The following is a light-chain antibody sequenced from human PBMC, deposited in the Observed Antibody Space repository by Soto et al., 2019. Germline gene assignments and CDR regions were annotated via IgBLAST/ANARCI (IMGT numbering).Light chain of an antibody. V-gene: IGKV1-5*03. CDR2: KAS. CDR1: QSISSW. J-gene: IGKJ4*01. Sequence: DIQMTQSPSTLSASVGDRVIITCWASQSISSWLAWYQQTSGKAPKLLIYKASRLESGVPSRSSGSESGTEFTLTISSLQPDEFASYYCKQYHSHSPLIFGGGTKVE. CDR3: KQYHSHSPLI.